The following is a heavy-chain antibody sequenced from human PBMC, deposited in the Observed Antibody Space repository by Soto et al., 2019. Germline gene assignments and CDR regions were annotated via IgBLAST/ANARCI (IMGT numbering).Heavy chain of an antibody. D-gene: IGHD5-12*01. J-gene: IGHJ3*02. CDR3: ASQEMATKNVDAFDI. Sequence: CKGSGYSFPSYWIGCVRQMPWKGLEWMGIIYPGDSDTRYSPSFQGQVTISADKSISTAYLQWSSLKASDTAMYYCASQEMATKNVDAFDIWGQGTMVTVSS. CDR1: GYSFPSYW. V-gene: IGHV5-51*01. CDR2: IYPGDSDT.